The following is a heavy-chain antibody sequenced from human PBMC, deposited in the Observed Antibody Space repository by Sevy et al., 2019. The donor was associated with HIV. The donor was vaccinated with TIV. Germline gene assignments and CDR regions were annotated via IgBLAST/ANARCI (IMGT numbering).Heavy chain of an antibody. CDR1: GYTFTSYD. J-gene: IGHJ6*02. V-gene: IGHV1-8*01. Sequence: ASVKVSCKASGYTFTSYDINWVRQATGQELEWMGWMNPNSGNTGYAQKFQGRVIMTRNTSITTAYMELSSLKSEDTAVYYCAKGYYGFWSGYYYGMDVWGQGTTVTVSS. D-gene: IGHD3-3*01. CDR3: AKGYYGFWSGYYYGMDV. CDR2: MNPNSGNT.